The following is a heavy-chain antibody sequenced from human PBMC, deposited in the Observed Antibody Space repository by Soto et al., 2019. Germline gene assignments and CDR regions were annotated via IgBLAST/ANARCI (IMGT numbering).Heavy chain of an antibody. D-gene: IGHD2-8*01. CDR1: GFTFSSYE. J-gene: IGHJ6*02. CDR2: ISSSGSTI. CDR3: ARDARLGMVGYYYGMDV. V-gene: IGHV3-48*03. Sequence: GGSLRLSCAASGFTFSSYEMNWVRQAPGKGLEWVSCISSSGSTIYYADSVKGRFTISRDNAKNSLYLQMNSLRAEDTAVYYCARDARLGMVGYYYGMDVWGQGTTVTVSS.